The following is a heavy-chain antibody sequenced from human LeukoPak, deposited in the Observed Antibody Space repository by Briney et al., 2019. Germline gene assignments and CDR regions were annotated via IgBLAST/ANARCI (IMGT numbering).Heavy chain of an antibody. CDR1: GGTFSSYA. D-gene: IGHD3-22*01. V-gene: IGHV1-69*13. Sequence: GASVKVSCKASGGTFSSYAISWVRQAPGQGLEWMGVIIPIFGTANYAQKFQGRVTITADESTSTAYMELSSLRSEDTAVYYCAREAWPYYYDSSGYYHFDYWGQGTLVTVSS. CDR2: IIPIFGTA. CDR3: AREAWPYYYDSSGYYHFDY. J-gene: IGHJ4*02.